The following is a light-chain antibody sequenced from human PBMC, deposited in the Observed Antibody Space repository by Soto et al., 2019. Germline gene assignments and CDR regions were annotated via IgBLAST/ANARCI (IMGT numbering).Light chain of an antibody. V-gene: IGLV1-40*01. CDR3: QSYDSSLSGPVV. CDR2: GNN. CDR1: SSNIGAGYD. J-gene: IGLJ2*01. Sequence: QSVLTQPPSVSGAPGQRVTISCTGSSSNIGAGYDVHWYQQLPGTAPKLLIYGNNNRPSGVPDRFSGSKSGTSASLAITGLQAEDEADDYCQSYDSSLSGPVVFGGGTKLTVL.